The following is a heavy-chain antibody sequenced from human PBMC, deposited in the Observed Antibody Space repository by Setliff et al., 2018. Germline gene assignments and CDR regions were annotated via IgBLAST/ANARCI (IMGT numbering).Heavy chain of an antibody. CDR2: ISPHTGNT. CDR3: SRLVRFCTRTACQRRSGGEF. J-gene: IGHJ4*02. CDR1: GYSFDDYG. V-gene: IGHV1-18*01. Sequence: ASVTVSCKTSGYSFDDYGIAWVRQAPGQGLEWMGWISPHTGNTYYTPKLHGRVTLTTDTSARTAYMELRSLSSDDTAVYYCSRLVRFCTRTACQRRSGGEFWGQGTLVTVSS. D-gene: IGHD2-8*01.